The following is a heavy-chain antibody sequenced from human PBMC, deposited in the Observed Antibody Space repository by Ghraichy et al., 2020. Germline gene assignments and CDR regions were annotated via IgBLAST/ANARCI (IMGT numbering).Heavy chain of an antibody. D-gene: IGHD3-22*01. V-gene: IGHV3-48*02. Sequence: GGSLRLSCAASGFTFSSYSMNWVRQAPGKGLEWVSYISSSSSTIYYADSVKGRFTISRDNAKNSLYLQMNSLRDEDTAVYYCARDVYYYDSSGYYFDYWGQGTLVTVSS. J-gene: IGHJ4*02. CDR1: GFTFSSYS. CDR3: ARDVYYYDSSGYYFDY. CDR2: ISSSSSTI.